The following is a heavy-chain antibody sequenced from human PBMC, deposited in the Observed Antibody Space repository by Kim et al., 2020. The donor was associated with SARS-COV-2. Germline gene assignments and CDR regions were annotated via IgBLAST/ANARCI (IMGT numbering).Heavy chain of an antibody. CDR2: IYTSGST. CDR3: ARVRFDSTMVRD. Sequence: SETLSLTCTVSGGSISSGSYYWSWIRQPAGKGLEWIGRIYTSGSTNYNPSLKSRVTISVDTSKNQFSLKLSSVTAADTAVYYCARVRFDSTMVRDWGQGTLVTVSS. J-gene: IGHJ4*02. D-gene: IGHD3-10*01. CDR1: GGSISSGSYY. V-gene: IGHV4-61*02.